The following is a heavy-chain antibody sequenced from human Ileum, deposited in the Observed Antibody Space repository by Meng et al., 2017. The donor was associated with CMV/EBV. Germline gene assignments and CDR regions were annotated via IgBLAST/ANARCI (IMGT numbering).Heavy chain of an antibody. CDR3: AGSGAVSSTADV. CDR1: GGSISSSNW. CDR2: IYHSGIT. V-gene: IGHV4-4*02. D-gene: IGHD2-2*01. Sequence: GSLRLSCAVSGGSISSSNWWSWVRQPPGKGLEWIGEIYHSGITNYNPSLKSRVTISVDKSKNQFSLKLSSVTAADTAVYYCAGSGAVSSTADVWGQGTTVTVSS. J-gene: IGHJ6*02.